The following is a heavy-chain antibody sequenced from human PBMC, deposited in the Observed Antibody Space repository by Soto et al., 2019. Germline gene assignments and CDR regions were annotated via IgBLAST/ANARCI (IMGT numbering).Heavy chain of an antibody. Sequence: EVQLLESGGGLVQPGGSLRLSCAASGFTFSSYAMSWVRQAPGKGLEWVSAISGSGGSTYYADSVKGRFTISRDNSKNTLCLQMNSLRAEDTAVYYCATHQPYIVVVTADYWGQGTLVTVSS. V-gene: IGHV3-23*01. CDR1: GFTFSSYA. J-gene: IGHJ4*02. CDR2: ISGSGGST. D-gene: IGHD2-21*02. CDR3: ATHQPYIVVVTADY.